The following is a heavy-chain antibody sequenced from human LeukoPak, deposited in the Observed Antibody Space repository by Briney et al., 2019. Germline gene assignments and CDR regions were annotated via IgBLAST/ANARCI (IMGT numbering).Heavy chain of an antibody. CDR2: ISYDGSNK. J-gene: IGHJ4*02. D-gene: IGHD3-22*01. CDR3: AKVGPPDSSGYYYYFDY. V-gene: IGHV3-30*18. Sequence: GGSLRLSCAASGXTFSSYGMHWVRQAPGKGLEWVAVISYDGSNKYYADSVKGRFTISRDNSKNTLYLQMNSLRAEDTAVYYCAKVGPPDSSGYYYYFDYWGQGTLVTVSS. CDR1: GXTFSSYG.